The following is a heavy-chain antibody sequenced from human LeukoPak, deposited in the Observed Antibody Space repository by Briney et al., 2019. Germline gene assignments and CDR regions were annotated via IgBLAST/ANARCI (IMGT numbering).Heavy chain of an antibody. J-gene: IGHJ4*02. D-gene: IGHD1-14*01. CDR2: ISYDGSNK. CDR1: GFTFSSYA. CDR3: ARDPSDDPTGDY. Sequence: GGSLRLSCAASGFTFSSYAMHWVRQAPGKGLEWVAVISYDGSNKYYADSVKGRFTISRDNSKNTLYLQMNSLRADDTAVYYCARDPSDDPTGDYWGQGTLVTVSS. V-gene: IGHV3-30*14.